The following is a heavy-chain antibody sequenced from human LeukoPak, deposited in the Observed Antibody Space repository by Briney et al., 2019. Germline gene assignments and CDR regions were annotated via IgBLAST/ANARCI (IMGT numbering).Heavy chain of an antibody. J-gene: IGHJ4*02. V-gene: IGHV3-30-3*01. D-gene: IGHD5-24*01. CDR3: ARDYGTLWLPDF. Sequence: GGSLRLSCAASGFTFSSSNMNWVRQAPGKGLEWVAVISYDGSNKYYADSVRGRFTISRDNSKNTLYLQMNSLRAEDTAVYYCARDYGTLWLPDFWGQGSLVTVSS. CDR1: GFTFSSSN. CDR2: ISYDGSNK.